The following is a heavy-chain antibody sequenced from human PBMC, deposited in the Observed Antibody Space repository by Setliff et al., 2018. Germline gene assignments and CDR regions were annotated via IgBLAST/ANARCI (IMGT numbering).Heavy chain of an antibody. CDR1: GYSISSGYI. Sequence: SETLSLTCTVSGYSISSGYIWGWIRQPPGKGLEWVGNIGHTGSINYNPSLKSRLTISRDTSKNQVSLKLNSVTATDTAVSYCARDLGHGGDSDYWGQGILVTVSS. CDR2: IGHTGSI. D-gene: IGHD2-21*02. CDR3: ARDLGHGGDSDY. V-gene: IGHV4-38-2*02. J-gene: IGHJ4*02.